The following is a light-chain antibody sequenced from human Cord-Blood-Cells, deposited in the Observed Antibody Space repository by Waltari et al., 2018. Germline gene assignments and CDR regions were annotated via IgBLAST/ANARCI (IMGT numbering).Light chain of an antibody. CDR2: DVR. CDR1: SSDVGGSNY. J-gene: IGLJ3*02. V-gene: IGLV2-14*03. CDR3: SSYTSSSTLV. Sequence: QSALTQPASVSGSPGQSITISCPGTSSDVGGSNYVSWYQQHPGKAPKLMIYDVRNRPSGVSNRFSGSKSGNTASLTISGLQAEDEADYYCSSYTSSSTLVFGGGTKLTVL.